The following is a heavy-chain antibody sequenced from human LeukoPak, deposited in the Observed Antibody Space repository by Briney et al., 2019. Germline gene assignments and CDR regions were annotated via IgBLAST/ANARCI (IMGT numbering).Heavy chain of an antibody. Sequence: PSETLSLTCTVSGGSISSSSYYWGWIRQPPGKGLEWIGYIYYSGSTNYNPSLKSRVTISVDTSKNQFSLKLSSVTAADTAVYYCARAVGYCSGGSCYSYYYYYMDVWGKGTTVTISS. CDR1: GGSISSSSYY. CDR3: ARAVGYCSGGSCYSYYYYYMDV. D-gene: IGHD2-15*01. V-gene: IGHV4-61*05. CDR2: IYYSGST. J-gene: IGHJ6*03.